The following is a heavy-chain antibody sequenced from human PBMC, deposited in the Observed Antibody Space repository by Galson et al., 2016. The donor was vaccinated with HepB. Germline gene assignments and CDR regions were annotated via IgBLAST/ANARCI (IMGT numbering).Heavy chain of an antibody. V-gene: IGHV3-64D*06. Sequence: SLRLSCAASGFTFSRYGMHWVRQAPGKGLEYVSAITSNGGDRYYEASVKGRFTIYRENSKNTLYLQMSGLRADDTAVYYCVKDEDCTGTSCHDYWGQGTLVTVSS. D-gene: IGHD2-2*01. CDR2: ITSNGGDR. J-gene: IGHJ4*02. CDR3: VKDEDCTGTSCHDY. CDR1: GFTFSRYG.